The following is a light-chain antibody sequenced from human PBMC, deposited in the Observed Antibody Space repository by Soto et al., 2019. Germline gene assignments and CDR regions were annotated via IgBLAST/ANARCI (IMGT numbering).Light chain of an antibody. CDR3: QQGSATPIP. Sequence: DIQMTQSPSSLSASIGDRVTITCRASQNIGSFVNWYQQKPGEAPRLLVYSAFRIQSGVPSRFNASGSGTDFTLSIISLQPEDFSTYHRQQGSATPIPFGLGTRLDTK. CDR1: QNIGSF. CDR2: SAF. J-gene: IGKJ5*01. V-gene: IGKV1-39*01.